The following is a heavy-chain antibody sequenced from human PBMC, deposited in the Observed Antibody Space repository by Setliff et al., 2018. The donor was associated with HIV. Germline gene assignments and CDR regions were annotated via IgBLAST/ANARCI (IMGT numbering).Heavy chain of an antibody. D-gene: IGHD3-22*01. Sequence: ASVKVSCKASGYTFTSYAMHWVRQAPGQRLEWMGWINSVNGNTKYAQKLQGRVTMTTDTSTSTAYMELRSLRSDDTAVYYCARASQNSYYDSSGYADYWGQGTLVTVSS. CDR1: GYTFTSYA. CDR3: ARASQNSYYDSSGYADY. V-gene: IGHV1-3*01. CDR2: INSVNGNT. J-gene: IGHJ4*02.